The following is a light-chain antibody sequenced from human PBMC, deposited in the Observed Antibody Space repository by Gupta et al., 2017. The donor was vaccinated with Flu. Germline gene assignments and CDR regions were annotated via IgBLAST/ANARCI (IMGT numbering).Light chain of an antibody. V-gene: IGKV3-20*01. Sequence: TLSLSPGERAVRSCRASQSVGRNYLAWYYQKPGLAPRLLIYGASSRAIGIPDRFSGSGSGTDFSLTINRLEPEDFGIYYCQQYSSSVTYTFGQGTKLEIK. J-gene: IGKJ2*01. CDR1: QSVGRNY. CDR2: GAS. CDR3: QQYSSSVTYT.